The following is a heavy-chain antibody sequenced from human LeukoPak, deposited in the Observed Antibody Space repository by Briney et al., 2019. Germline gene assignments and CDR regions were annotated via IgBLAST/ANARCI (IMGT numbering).Heavy chain of an antibody. Sequence: PSETLSLTCTVSGGSISSGTYYWNWIRQPAGKGLEWIGRISTSGTTNYNPSLKSRVTISVDKPRDHFSLKLSSVTAADTAVYYCARDEGSGWFDPWGQATLVTVSS. CDR1: GGSISSGTYY. CDR2: ISTSGTT. CDR3: ARDEGSGWFDP. J-gene: IGHJ5*02. V-gene: IGHV4-61*02. D-gene: IGHD3-10*01.